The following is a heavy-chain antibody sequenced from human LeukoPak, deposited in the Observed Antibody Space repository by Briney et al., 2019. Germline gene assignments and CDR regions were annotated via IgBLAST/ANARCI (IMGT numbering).Heavy chain of an antibody. Sequence: PSETLSLTCAVYGGSFSGYYWSWIRQPPGKGLEWIGEINHSGSTNYNPSLKSRVTISVDTSENQFSLKLSSVTAADTAVYYCARGFQAHTHYYYYGMDVWGQGTTVTVSS. CDR3: ARGFQAHTHYYYYGMDV. CDR2: INHSGST. D-gene: IGHD2-2*02. CDR1: GGSFSGYY. J-gene: IGHJ6*02. V-gene: IGHV4-34*01.